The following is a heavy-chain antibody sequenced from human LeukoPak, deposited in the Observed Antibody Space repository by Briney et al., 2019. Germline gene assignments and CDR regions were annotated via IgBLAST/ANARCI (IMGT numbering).Heavy chain of an antibody. CDR3: AKSAVRGVFAY. Sequence: GGSLRLSCAASGFTFSSYGMHWVRQAPGKGLEWVAFIRYDGSNTYYADSVKGRFTVSRDNSKNTLYLQMNSLRAEDTAVYYCAKSAVRGVFAYWGQGTLVTVSS. J-gene: IGHJ4*02. CDR1: GFTFSSYG. D-gene: IGHD3-10*02. CDR2: IRYDGSNT. V-gene: IGHV3-30*02.